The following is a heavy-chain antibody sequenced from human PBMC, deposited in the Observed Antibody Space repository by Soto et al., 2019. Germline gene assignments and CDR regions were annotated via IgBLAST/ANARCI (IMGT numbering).Heavy chain of an antibody. V-gene: IGHV3-21*01. Sequence: LRLSCAASGFTFSSYSMNWVRQAPGKGLEWVSSISSSSSYIYYADSVKGRFTISRDNAKNSLYLQMNSLRAEDTAVYYCARGLEQYYFDYWGQGTLVTVSS. CDR1: GFTFSSYS. J-gene: IGHJ4*02. D-gene: IGHD4-4*01. CDR2: ISSSSSYI. CDR3: ARGLEQYYFDY.